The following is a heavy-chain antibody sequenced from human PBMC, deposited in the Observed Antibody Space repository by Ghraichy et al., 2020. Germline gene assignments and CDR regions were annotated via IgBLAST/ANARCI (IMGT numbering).Heavy chain of an antibody. CDR2: ITRSSGV. D-gene: IGHD3-10*01. CDR1: GFSFSTYS. J-gene: IGHJ4*02. Sequence: GGSLRLSCAASGFSFSTYSMNWVRQAPGKGLEWVSKITRSSGVYYADSVKGRFTISRDNARNSLYLEMNSLRDEDTAVYYCARDVTRGSGNYYTYFDYWGQGTLVTVSS. V-gene: IGHV3-48*02. CDR3: ARDVTRGSGNYYTYFDY.